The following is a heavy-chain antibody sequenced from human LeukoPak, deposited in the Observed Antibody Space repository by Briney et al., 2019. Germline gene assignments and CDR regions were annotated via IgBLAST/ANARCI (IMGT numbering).Heavy chain of an antibody. V-gene: IGHV3-53*01. CDR1: GFTVSSNY. J-gene: IGHJ3*02. Sequence: GGSLRLSCAASGFTVSSNYMNWVHQAPGKGLEWVSVIYTGGSTYYADSVKGRFTISRDSSQNTLFLQMNSLRAEDTAVYYCARGSTRRSPFDIWGHGTMVTVSS. CDR3: ARGSTRRSPFDI. CDR2: IYTGGST. D-gene: IGHD6-13*01.